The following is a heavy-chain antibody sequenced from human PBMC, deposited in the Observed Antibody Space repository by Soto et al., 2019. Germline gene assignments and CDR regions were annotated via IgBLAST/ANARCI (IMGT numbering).Heavy chain of an antibody. Sequence: QVQLVQSGAEVKKPGSSVKVSCKASGGTFSSYTISWVRQAPGQGLEWMGRIIPILGIANYAQKFQGRVMITADKSTSTAYMELSSLRSEDTAVYYCARDRPVYCGGDCYPLDYWGQGTLVTVSS. CDR3: ARDRPVYCGGDCYPLDY. CDR1: GGTFSSYT. J-gene: IGHJ4*02. CDR2: IIPILGIA. V-gene: IGHV1-69*08. D-gene: IGHD2-21*02.